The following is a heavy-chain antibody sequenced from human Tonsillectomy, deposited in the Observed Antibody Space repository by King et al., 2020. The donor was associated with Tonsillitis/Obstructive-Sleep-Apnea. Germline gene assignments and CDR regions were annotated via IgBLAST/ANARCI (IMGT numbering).Heavy chain of an antibody. Sequence: VQLVESGGGLVKPGGSLRLSCAASGFTFSNAWMIWVRQAPGKGLEWVGRIKSKTDGGATDYAAPVKGRFTISRDDSKNTLYLQMNSLKTEDTAVYYCTTDYPQPYCSSTSCYFDYMDVWGKGTTVTVSS. CDR2: IKSKTDGGAT. D-gene: IGHD2-2*01. CDR3: TTDYPQPYCSSTSCYFDYMDV. V-gene: IGHV3-15*01. CDR1: GFTFSNAW. J-gene: IGHJ6*03.